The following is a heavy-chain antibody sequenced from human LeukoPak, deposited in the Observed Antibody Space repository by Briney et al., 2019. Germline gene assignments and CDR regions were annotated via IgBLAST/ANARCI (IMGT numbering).Heavy chain of an antibody. CDR3: ARDQKGGSEACDI. Sequence: SETLSLTCTVSGGSISSSSYYWGWIRQPPGKGLEWIGSIYYSESTYYNPSLKSRVTISVVTSKNQFSLKLSSGTAADTAVYYCARDQKGGSEACDIWGQGTMVTVSS. V-gene: IGHV4-39*07. D-gene: IGHD1-26*01. J-gene: IGHJ3*02. CDR1: GGSISSSSYY. CDR2: IYYSEST.